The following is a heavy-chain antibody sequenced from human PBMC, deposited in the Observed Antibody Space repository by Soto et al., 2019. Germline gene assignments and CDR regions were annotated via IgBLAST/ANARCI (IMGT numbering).Heavy chain of an antibody. Sequence: SVKVSCKASGGTFSSYTISWVRQAPGQGLEWMGRIIPILGIANYAQKFQGRVTITADKSTSTAYMELSSLRSEDTAVYYCARGVSYDFWSGPDPNMVVWGKGTTVTVSS. CDR2: IIPILGIA. V-gene: IGHV1-69*02. J-gene: IGHJ6*03. CDR3: ARGVSYDFWSGPDPNMVV. CDR1: GGTFSSYT. D-gene: IGHD3-3*01.